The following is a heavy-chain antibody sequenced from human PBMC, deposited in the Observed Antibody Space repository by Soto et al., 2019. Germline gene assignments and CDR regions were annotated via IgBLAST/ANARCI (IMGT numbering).Heavy chain of an antibody. D-gene: IGHD1-26*01. CDR1: GYSFTSYW. CDR3: ARVVGGRNYFDY. CDR2: IDPSDSYT. Sequence: GESLKISCKGSGYSFTSYWINWVRQMPGKGLEWMGKIDPSDSYTKYSPSFQGHVTISADKSISTAYLQWSSLKASDTAMYYCARVVGGRNYFDYWGQGTLVTVSS. J-gene: IGHJ4*02. V-gene: IGHV5-10-1*01.